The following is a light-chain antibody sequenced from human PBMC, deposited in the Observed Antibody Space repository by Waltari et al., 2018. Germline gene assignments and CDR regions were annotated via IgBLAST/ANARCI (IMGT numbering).Light chain of an antibody. Sequence: QSVLTQPPSVSGAPGQRVTISCTGSGSHLGAGYDVHWYQQLPRAAPKLLVYGSTSRPLGVPARFFGSTSGTSASLAIIGLQAEDEADYYCQSYDTSLSVVFGGGTKLTVL. J-gene: IGLJ3*02. CDR1: GSHLGAGYD. CDR2: GST. V-gene: IGLV1-40*01. CDR3: QSYDTSLSVV.